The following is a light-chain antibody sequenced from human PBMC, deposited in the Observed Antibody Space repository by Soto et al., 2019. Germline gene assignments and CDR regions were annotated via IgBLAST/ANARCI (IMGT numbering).Light chain of an antibody. CDR2: GAS. CDR1: QSVSNNY. J-gene: IGKJ1*01. Sequence: EIVLTYSSATLSLSPVERATLSCRASQSVSNNYLAWYQQKPGQAPRLLIYGASNRATGIPDRFSGSGSGTDFTLTISRLETEDFAVYYCQQYGSSGTFGQGTKVDI. V-gene: IGKV3-20*01. CDR3: QQYGSSGT.